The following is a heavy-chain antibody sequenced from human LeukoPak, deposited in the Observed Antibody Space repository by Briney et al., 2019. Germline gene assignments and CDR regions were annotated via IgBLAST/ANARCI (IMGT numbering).Heavy chain of an antibody. CDR3: ASPGGGYSGYDLEYYFDY. V-gene: IGHV1-69*04. Sequence: GASVKVSCKASGGTFSSYAISWVRQAPGQGLEWMGRIIPILGIANYAQKFQGRVTITADKSTSTAYMELSSLRSEDTAVYYCASPGGGYSGYDLEYYFDYWGQGTLVTVSS. D-gene: IGHD5-12*01. CDR1: GGTFSSYA. J-gene: IGHJ4*02. CDR2: IIPILGIA.